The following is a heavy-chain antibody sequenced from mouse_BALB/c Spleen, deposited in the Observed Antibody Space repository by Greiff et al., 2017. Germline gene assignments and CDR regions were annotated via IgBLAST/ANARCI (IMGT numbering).Heavy chain of an antibody. D-gene: IGHD2-3*01. J-gene: IGHJ4*01. Sequence: VQLKESGGGLVKPGGSLKLSCAASGFTFSDYYMYWVRQTPEKRLEWVATISDGGSYTYYPDSVKGRFTISRDNAKNNLYLQMSSLKSEDTAMYYCARVDGYYAMDYWGQGTSVTVSS. CDR3: ARVDGYYAMDY. V-gene: IGHV5-4*02. CDR1: GFTFSDYY. CDR2: ISDGGSYT.